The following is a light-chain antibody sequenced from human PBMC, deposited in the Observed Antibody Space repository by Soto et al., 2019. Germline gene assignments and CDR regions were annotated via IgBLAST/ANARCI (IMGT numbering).Light chain of an antibody. CDR1: QSISSY. J-gene: IGKJ2*01. V-gene: IGKV1-39*01. CDR3: QQSYSTLGVT. CDR2: AAS. Sequence: DIQMTQSPSSLSASVGDRVTITCRASQSISSYLNWYQQKPGKAPKLLIYAASSLQSGVPSRFSGSGSGTDFTLTISSLQPEDFETYYCQQSYSTLGVTFGQGTKVDIK.